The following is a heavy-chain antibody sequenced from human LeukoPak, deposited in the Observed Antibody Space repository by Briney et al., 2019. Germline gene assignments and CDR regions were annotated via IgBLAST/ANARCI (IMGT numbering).Heavy chain of an antibody. V-gene: IGHV4-34*01. J-gene: IGHJ5*02. D-gene: IGHD3-3*01. CDR1: GGSFSGYY. CDR3: AREHDFWSGYYEFAP. CDR2: INHSGST. Sequence: PSETLSLTCAVCGGSFSGYYWSWIRQPPGKGLEWIGEINHSGSTNYNPSLKSRVTISVDTSKNQFSLKLSSVTAADTAVYYCAREHDFWSGYYEFAPWGQGTLVTVSS.